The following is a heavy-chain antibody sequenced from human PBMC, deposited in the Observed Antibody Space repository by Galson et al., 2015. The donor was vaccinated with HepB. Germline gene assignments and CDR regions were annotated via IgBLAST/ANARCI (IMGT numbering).Heavy chain of an antibody. CDR1: GFTFSSYA. V-gene: IGHV3-23*01. J-gene: IGHJ6*02. CDR3: ANLPKGSGSYHTNYYYYGMDV. CDR2: ISGSGGST. D-gene: IGHD1-26*01. Sequence: SLRLSCAASGFTFSSYAMSWVRQAPGKGLEWVSAISGSGGSTYYADSVKGRFTISRDNSKNTLYLQMNSLRAEDTAVYYCANLPKGSGSYHTNYYYYGMDVWGQGTTVTVSS.